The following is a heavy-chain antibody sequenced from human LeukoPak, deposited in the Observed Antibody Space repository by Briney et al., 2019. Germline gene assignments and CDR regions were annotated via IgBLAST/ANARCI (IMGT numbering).Heavy chain of an antibody. CDR1: GXSINSYF. D-gene: IGHD6-19*01. Sequence: SETLSLTCTVSGXSINSYFRSWIRQPPGKGLEWIGYIYYSGSTNYNPSLKSRVTISVDASKNQFSLKLSSVTAADTAVYYCARKSSSGWYFDYWGQGTLVTVSS. V-gene: IGHV4-59*01. CDR3: ARKSSSGWYFDY. CDR2: IYYSGST. J-gene: IGHJ4*02.